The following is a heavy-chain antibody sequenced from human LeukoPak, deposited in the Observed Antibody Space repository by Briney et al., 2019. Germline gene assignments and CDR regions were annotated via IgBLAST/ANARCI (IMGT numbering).Heavy chain of an antibody. J-gene: IGHJ4*02. V-gene: IGHV1-8*01. CDR2: TNPNSGKT. CDR3: ARGRPGLASAGTYDF. D-gene: IGHD6-13*01. Sequence: GASVKVSRKASGYTFTSSDINWVRQAPGQGLEWMGWTNPNSGKTGYARKFQGRVTMTKNTSISTAYMEVSSLGYDDTAIYYCARGRPGLASAGTYDFSGQGTLSTVSS. CDR1: GYTFTSSD.